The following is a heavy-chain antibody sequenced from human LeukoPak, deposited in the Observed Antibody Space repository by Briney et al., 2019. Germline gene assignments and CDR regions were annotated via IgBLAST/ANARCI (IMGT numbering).Heavy chain of an antibody. V-gene: IGHV3-23*01. CDR2: ISGSGGST. CDR3: AEDPDWATDAFDI. D-gene: IGHD3-9*01. J-gene: IGHJ3*02. Sequence: PGGSLRLSCAASGFTFSNYAMSWVRQAPGKGLEWVSGISGSGGSTYYADSVKGRFTISRDNSKNTLYLQMNSLRAEDTAVYYCAEDPDWATDAFDIWGQGTMVTVSS. CDR1: GFTFSNYA.